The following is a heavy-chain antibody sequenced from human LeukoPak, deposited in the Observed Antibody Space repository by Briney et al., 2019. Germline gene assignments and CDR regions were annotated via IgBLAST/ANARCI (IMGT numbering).Heavy chain of an antibody. J-gene: IGHJ1*01. D-gene: IGHD3-22*01. CDR2: IYYSGST. Sequence: PSETLSLTCTVSGGSISSSSYYWGWIRQPPGKGLEWIGSIYYSGSTYYNPSLKSRVTISVDTSKNQFPLKLSSVTAADTAVYYCARGYRRSYYDSRVYYYSKHWGQGTLVTVSS. V-gene: IGHV4-39*06. CDR1: GGSISSSSYY. CDR3: ARGYRRSYYDSRVYYYSKH.